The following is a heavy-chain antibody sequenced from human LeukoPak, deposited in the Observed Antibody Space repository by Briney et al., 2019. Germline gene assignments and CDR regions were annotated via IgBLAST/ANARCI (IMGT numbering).Heavy chain of an antibody. CDR3: ARDGVRRDGYNYGRGDAFDI. CDR2: IYTSGST. J-gene: IGHJ3*02. D-gene: IGHD5-24*01. V-gene: IGHV4-4*07. Sequence: PSETLSLTCTVSGGSISSYYWSWIRQPAGKGLEWIGRIYTSGSTNYNPPLKSRVTMSVDTSKNQFSLKLSSVTAADTAVYYCARDGVRRDGYNYGRGDAFDIWGQGTMVTVSS. CDR1: GGSISSYY.